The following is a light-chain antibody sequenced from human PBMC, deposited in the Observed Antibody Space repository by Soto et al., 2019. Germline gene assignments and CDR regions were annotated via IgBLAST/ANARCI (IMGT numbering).Light chain of an antibody. V-gene: IGKV3-11*01. CDR2: EAS. J-gene: IGKJ1*01. CDR1: QSVSSY. CDR3: QQRSNWPTWT. Sequence: EIVLPQYPATLSLSPGERATLSCRASQSVSSYLAWYQQKPAQAPRLLIYEASNRSTGIPARFRGSGSGTAFTLTSSSLEPEDFAVYDGQQRSNWPTWTFGRGTKVEIK.